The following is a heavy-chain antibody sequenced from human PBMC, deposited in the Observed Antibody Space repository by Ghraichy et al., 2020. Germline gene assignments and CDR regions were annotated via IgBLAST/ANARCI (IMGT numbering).Heavy chain of an antibody. CDR3: ARLITTTYYYYGMDV. CDR2: IYYSGST. J-gene: IGHJ6*02. D-gene: IGHD3-16*01. V-gene: IGHV4-61*01. Sequence: SETLSLTCTVSGGSVSSGSYYWSWIRQPPGKGLEWIGYIYYSGSTNYNPSLKSRVTISVDTSKNQFSLKLSSVTAADTAVYYCARLITTTYYYYGMDVWGQGTTVTVSS. CDR1: GGSVSSGSYY.